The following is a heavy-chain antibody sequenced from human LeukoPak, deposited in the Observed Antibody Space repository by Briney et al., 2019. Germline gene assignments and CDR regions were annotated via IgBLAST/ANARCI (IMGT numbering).Heavy chain of an antibody. CDR2: ISYDGGNK. Sequence: PGRSLRLSCAASGFTFSSSGMHWVRQAPGKGLEWVAVISYDGGNKYYADSVKGRFTTSRDNSKNTLYLQMNSLIPEDTAVYYCAKGKIRWDDFGGFDYWGQGTLVTVSS. D-gene: IGHD3-10*01. J-gene: IGHJ4*02. CDR1: GFTFSSSG. CDR3: AKGKIRWDDFGGFDY. V-gene: IGHV3-30*18.